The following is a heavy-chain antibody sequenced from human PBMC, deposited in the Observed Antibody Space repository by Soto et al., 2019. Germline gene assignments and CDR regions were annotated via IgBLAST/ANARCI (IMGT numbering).Heavy chain of an antibody. Sequence: QVTLKESGPVLVKPTETLTLTCTVSGFSLSHARLGVSWIRQPPGKALEWLAHVFSNDEKSYSTSLRTRLTISKDTSKSQVVLIMTNMDPRDTGTYYCARTVGPRAPESWGQGTLLTVSS. V-gene: IGHV2-26*01. CDR3: ARTVGPRAPES. CDR2: VFSNDEK. J-gene: IGHJ5*02. D-gene: IGHD1-26*01. CDR1: GFSLSHARLG.